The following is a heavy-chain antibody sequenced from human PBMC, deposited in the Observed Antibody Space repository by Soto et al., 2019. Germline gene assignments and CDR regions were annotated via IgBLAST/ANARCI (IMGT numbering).Heavy chain of an antibody. J-gene: IGHJ6*02. V-gene: IGHV3-33*01. CDR3: ARGPTGVVVPAAMDWAHYYGMDV. CDR2: IWYDGSNK. CDR1: GFTFSSYG. D-gene: IGHD2-2*01. Sequence: GGSLRLSCAASGFTFSSYGMHWVRQAPGKGLKWVAVIWYDGSNKYYADSVKGRFTISRDNSKNTLYLQMNSLRAEDTAVYYCARGPTGVVVPAAMDWAHYYGMDVWGQGTTVTVSS.